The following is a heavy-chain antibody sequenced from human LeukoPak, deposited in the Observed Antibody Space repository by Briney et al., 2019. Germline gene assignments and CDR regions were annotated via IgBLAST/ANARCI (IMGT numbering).Heavy chain of an antibody. V-gene: IGHV4-39*01. D-gene: IGHD2-15*01. CDR1: GASVSSGGRY. Sequence: SETLSLTCIVSGASVSSGGRYWGWIRQPPGKGLEWIGSIYYSGSTYYNPSLNNRVTIFIDMSKNQFSLRLNSVTATDTAVYYCARLVCGGGSCPAEFDYWGQGTLVTVSS. J-gene: IGHJ4*02. CDR2: IYYSGST. CDR3: ARLVCGGGSCPAEFDY.